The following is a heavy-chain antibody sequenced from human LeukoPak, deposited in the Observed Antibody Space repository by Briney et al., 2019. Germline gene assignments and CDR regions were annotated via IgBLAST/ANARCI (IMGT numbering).Heavy chain of an antibody. V-gene: IGHV1-8*01. CDR2: ISGYSGNT. Sequence: ASVKVSCKASGYTFTSYDINWVRQATGQGLEWMGWISGYSGNTNYAQKLQGRVTMTRDTSISTAYMELSRLRSVDTAVYYCARGKGYCSGGSCYLNWFDPWGQGTLVTVSS. CDR1: GYTFTSYD. D-gene: IGHD2-15*01. J-gene: IGHJ5*02. CDR3: ARGKGYCSGGSCYLNWFDP.